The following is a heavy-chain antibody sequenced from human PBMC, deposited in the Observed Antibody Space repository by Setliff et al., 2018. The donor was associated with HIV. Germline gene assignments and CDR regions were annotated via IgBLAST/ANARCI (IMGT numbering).Heavy chain of an antibody. CDR1: GDSISSGAYS. J-gene: IGHJ4*02. D-gene: IGHD5-18*01. CDR3: VKDRGGYRGFDY. V-gene: IGHV3-43*01. Sequence: ETLSLTCAVSGDSISSGAYSWSWIRQPRGKGLEWVSLISWAGPQYADSVKGRFTISRDNSKNSLYLQMNSLRTEDTALYYCVKDRGGYRGFDYWGRGTLVTVSS. CDR2: ISWAGP.